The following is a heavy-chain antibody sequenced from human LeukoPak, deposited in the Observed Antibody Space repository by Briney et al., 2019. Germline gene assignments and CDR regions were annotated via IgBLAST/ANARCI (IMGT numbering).Heavy chain of an antibody. CDR1: GGSISSYY. CDR3: ARNLLSGVVTTYYYYYYGMDV. Sequence: PSETLSLTCTVSGGSISSYYWSWIRQPPGKGLEWIGYIYYSGSTNYNPSLKSRVTISVDTSKNQFSLKLSSVTAAGTAVYYCARNLLSGVVTTYYYYYYGMDVWGQGTTVTVSS. CDR2: IYYSGST. V-gene: IGHV4-59*01. D-gene: IGHD3-22*01. J-gene: IGHJ6*02.